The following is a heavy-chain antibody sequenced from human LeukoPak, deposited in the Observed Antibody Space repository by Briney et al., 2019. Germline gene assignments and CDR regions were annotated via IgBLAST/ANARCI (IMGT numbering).Heavy chain of an antibody. CDR3: ASGVEYRNYGNYIGGPYMDV. CDR2: ISTYNGNT. CDR1: GYTFNRNN. Sequence: ASVKVSCKASGYTFNRNNINWVRQAPGQGLEWRGGISTYNGNTNYAQKLQGRVTMTTDTSTSTAYMELRSLRSDDTAVYYCASGVEYRNYGNYIGGPYMDVWGKGTTVTVSS. D-gene: IGHD4-11*01. V-gene: IGHV1-18*01. J-gene: IGHJ6*03.